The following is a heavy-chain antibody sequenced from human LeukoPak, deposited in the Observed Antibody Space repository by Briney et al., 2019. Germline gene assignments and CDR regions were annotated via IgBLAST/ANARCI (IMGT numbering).Heavy chain of an antibody. D-gene: IGHD1-26*01. CDR3: ARVSGSSGDY. V-gene: IGHV4-30-2*01. J-gene: IGHJ4*02. CDR2: INHSGST. CDR1: GGSISSGGYY. Sequence: PSQTLSLTCAVSGGSISSGGYYWSWIRQPPGKGLEWIGEINHSGSTNYNPSLKSRVTISVDTSKNQFSLRLSSVTAADTAVYYCARVSGSSGDYWGQGTLVTVSS.